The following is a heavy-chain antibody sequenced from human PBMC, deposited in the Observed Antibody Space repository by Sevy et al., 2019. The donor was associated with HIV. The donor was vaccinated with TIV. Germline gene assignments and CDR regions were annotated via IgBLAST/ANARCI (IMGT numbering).Heavy chain of an antibody. D-gene: IGHD3-3*01. CDR2: IYYTWST. CDR1: GGSISSSSYY. Sequence: SETLSLTCTVSGGSISSSSYYWNWIRQPPGKGLEWIGSIYYTWSTYYKPSLKSRVTISKDTSKNQFSLKLTSVTAADTAVYYCARPEGLQLNYAMDVWGRGTTVTVSS. V-gene: IGHV4-39*01. J-gene: IGHJ6*02. CDR3: ARPEGLQLNYAMDV.